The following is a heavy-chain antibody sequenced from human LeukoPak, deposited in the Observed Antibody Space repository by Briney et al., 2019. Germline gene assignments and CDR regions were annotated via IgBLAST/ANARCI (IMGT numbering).Heavy chain of an antibody. Sequence: PSGTLSLTCVVSGASTSSRIWWSWVRQPPGKGLEWIGEISHTGSTDYNPSLKSRATISVDKSNNQFSLNLNSVTAADTAIYYCARDNERRMTAAGTAAFDLWGRGTLVTVSS. J-gene: IGHJ2*01. V-gene: IGHV4-4*02. CDR1: GASTSSRIW. D-gene: IGHD6-13*01. CDR2: ISHTGST. CDR3: ARDNERRMTAAGTAAFDL.